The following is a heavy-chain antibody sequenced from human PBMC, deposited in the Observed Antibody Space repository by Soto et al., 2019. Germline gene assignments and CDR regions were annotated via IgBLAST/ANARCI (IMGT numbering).Heavy chain of an antibody. J-gene: IGHJ6*02. CDR3: AREPLRDGYNYGYYYYGMDV. V-gene: IGHV4-30-4*01. D-gene: IGHD5-12*01. Sequence: QVQLQESGPGLVKPSQTLSLTCTVSGGSSSSGDYYWSWIRQPPGKGLEWIGYIYYSGSTYYNPSLKSRVTISVDTSKNQFSLKLSSVTAADTAVYYCAREPLRDGYNYGYYYYGMDVWGQGTTVTVSS. CDR2: IYYSGST. CDR1: GGSSSSGDYY.